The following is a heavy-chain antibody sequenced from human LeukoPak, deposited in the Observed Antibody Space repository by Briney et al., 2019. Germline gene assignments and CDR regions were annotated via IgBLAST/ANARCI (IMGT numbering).Heavy chain of an antibody. D-gene: IGHD6-13*01. CDR2: IYYSGST. CDR1: GGSISSSSYY. Sequence: SETLSLTCTVSGGSISSSSYYWGWIRQPPGKGLEWIGSIYYSGSTYYNPSLKSRVTISVDTSKNQFSLKLSSVTAADTAVYYCARHQIAAPYTYFQHWGQGTLVAVSS. J-gene: IGHJ1*01. V-gene: IGHV4-39*01. CDR3: ARHQIAAPYTYFQH.